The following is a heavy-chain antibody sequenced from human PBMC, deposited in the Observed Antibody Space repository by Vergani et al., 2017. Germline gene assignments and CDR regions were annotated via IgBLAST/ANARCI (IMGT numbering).Heavy chain of an antibody. V-gene: IGHV1-24*01. D-gene: IGHD6-6*01. J-gene: IGHJ6*03. CDR1: VSTLTSLS. CDR2: FYPAAGAT. CDR3: ARDRSSSLLRRYYYYYYMDV. Sequence: QVQLVQSGAEVTKPVSSVTVSFHFSVSTLTSLSIPSFLPSPSHCLSFMLFFYPAAGATIYAPTFQCRVTITADESTSTAYMELSSLRSEDTAVYYCARDRSSSLLRRYYYYYYMDVWGKGTTVTVSS.